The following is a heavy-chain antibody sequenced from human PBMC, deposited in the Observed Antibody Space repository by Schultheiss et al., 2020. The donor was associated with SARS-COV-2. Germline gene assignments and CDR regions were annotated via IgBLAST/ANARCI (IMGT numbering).Heavy chain of an antibody. CDR2: ISSSSSYI. D-gene: IGHD3-3*01. V-gene: IGHV3-21*01. CDR1: GFTFSSYS. Sequence: GESLKISCAASGFTFSSYSMNWVRQAPGKGLEWVSSISSSSSYIYYADSVKGRFTISRDNAKNSLYLQMNSLRAEDTAVYYCARGERFLEWFWDDYYYYGMDVWGQGTTVTVSS. CDR3: ARGERFLEWFWDDYYYYGMDV. J-gene: IGHJ6*02.